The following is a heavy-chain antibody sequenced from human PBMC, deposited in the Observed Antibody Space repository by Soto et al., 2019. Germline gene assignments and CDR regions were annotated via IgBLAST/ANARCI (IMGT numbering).Heavy chain of an antibody. V-gene: IGHV3-30*18. CDR2: ISYDGSNK. CDR1: GFTFSSYG. D-gene: IGHD5-18*01. Sequence: GGSLRLSCAASGFTFSSYGMHWVRQAPVKGLEWVAVISYDGSNKYYADSVKGRFTISRDNSKNTLYLQMNSLRAEDTAVYYCAKDFQDTAMVPLGMDVWGQGTTVTVSS. CDR3: AKDFQDTAMVPLGMDV. J-gene: IGHJ6*02.